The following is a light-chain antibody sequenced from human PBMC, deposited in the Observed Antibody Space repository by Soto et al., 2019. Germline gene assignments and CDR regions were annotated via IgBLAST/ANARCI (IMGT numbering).Light chain of an antibody. J-gene: IGKJ5*01. Sequence: EIVMTQSPTPPSLSPGERATLPCRASQSISSYLAWYQQKPGQAPRLLIYDASSRATGIPARFSGSGSGTEFTLTISRLQSEDFAVYYCQQYNNWPPITFGQGTRLEIK. CDR3: QQYNNWPPIT. CDR1: QSISSY. CDR2: DAS. V-gene: IGKV3D-15*01.